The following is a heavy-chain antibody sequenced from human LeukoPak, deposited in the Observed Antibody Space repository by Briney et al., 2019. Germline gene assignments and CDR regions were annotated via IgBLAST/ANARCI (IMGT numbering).Heavy chain of an antibody. CDR3: ARVPTLRFLFFMDV. Sequence: PSETLSLTCAVYGGSFSGYYWSWIRQPPGKGLEWIEEINHSGSTNYNPSLKSRVTISVDTSKNQFSLKLSSVTAADTAVYYCARVPTLRFLFFMDVWGKGTTVTVSS. CDR2: INHSGST. D-gene: IGHD3-3*01. CDR1: GGSFSGYY. V-gene: IGHV4-34*01. J-gene: IGHJ6*04.